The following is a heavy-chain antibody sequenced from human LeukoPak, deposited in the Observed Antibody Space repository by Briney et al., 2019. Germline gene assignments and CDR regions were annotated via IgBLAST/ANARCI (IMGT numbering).Heavy chain of an antibody. CDR3: AREIIVTTVTEGLDY. V-gene: IGHV1-2*02. CDR1: GYTFTGYY. Sequence: ASVKVSCKASGYTFTGYYMHWVRQAPGQGLEWMGWINPNSGGTNYAQKFQGRVTMTRDTSISTAHMELSRLRSDDTAVYYRAREIIVTTVTEGLDYWGQGTLVTVSS. J-gene: IGHJ4*02. D-gene: IGHD4-11*01. CDR2: INPNSGGT.